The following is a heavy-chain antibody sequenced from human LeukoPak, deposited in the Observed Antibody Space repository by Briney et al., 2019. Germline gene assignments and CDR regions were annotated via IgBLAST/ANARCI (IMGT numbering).Heavy chain of an antibody. J-gene: IGHJ4*02. V-gene: IGHV4-34*01. Sequence: SETLSLTCAVYGGSFSGYYWSWIRQPPGKGLEWIGEINHSGSTNYNPSLKSRVTISVDTSKNQFSLKLSSVTAADTAVYYCVSQPAGLIRGDFDYWGQGTLVTVSS. D-gene: IGHD2-2*01. CDR3: VSQPAGLIRGDFDY. CDR1: GGSFSGYY. CDR2: INHSGST.